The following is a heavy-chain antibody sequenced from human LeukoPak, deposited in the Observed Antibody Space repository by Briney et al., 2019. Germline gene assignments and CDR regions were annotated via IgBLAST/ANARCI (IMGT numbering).Heavy chain of an antibody. CDR2: INHSGST. J-gene: IGHJ4*02. D-gene: IGHD6-19*01. Sequence: SETLSLTCAVYGGSFSGYYWSWIRQPPGKGLEWIGEINHSGSTNYNPSLKSRVTISVDTSKNQFSLKLSSVTAADTAVYYCAREPCCSSVWYATFSFDYWGQGTLVTVSS. V-gene: IGHV4-34*01. CDR3: AREPCCSSVWYATFSFDY. CDR1: GGSFSGYY.